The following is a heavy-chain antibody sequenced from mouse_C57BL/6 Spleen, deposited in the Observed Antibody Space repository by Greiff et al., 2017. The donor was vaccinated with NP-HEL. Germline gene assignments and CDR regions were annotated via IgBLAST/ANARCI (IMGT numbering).Heavy chain of an antibody. J-gene: IGHJ4*01. V-gene: IGHV1-69*01. CDR3: ARARKNYDYDGYAMDY. D-gene: IGHD2-4*01. Sequence: VQLQQPGAELVMPGASVKLSCKASGYTFTSYWMHWVKQRPGQGLEWIGELDPSDSYTNYNQKFKGKSTLTVDKSSSTAYMQLSSLTSEDSAVYYCARARKNYDYDGYAMDYWGQGTSVTVSS. CDR1: GYTFTSYW. CDR2: LDPSDSYT.